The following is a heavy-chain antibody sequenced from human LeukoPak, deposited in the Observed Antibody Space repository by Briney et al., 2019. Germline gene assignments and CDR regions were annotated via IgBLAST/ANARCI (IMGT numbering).Heavy chain of an antibody. Sequence: GASVKVSCKASGGTFSSYAISWVRQAPGQRLEWMGWINGGNGNTKYSQKFQGRVTITGDASASTAYMELSSLRSEDTAVFYCARTGSSRWHGDHYYFDYWGQGTLVTVSS. V-gene: IGHV1-3*01. CDR3: ARTGSSRWHGDHYYFDY. CDR1: GGTFSSYA. D-gene: IGHD6-13*01. CDR2: INGGNGNT. J-gene: IGHJ4*02.